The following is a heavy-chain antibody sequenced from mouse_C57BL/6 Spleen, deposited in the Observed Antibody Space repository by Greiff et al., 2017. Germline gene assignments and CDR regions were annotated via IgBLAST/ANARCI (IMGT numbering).Heavy chain of an antibody. J-gene: IGHJ2*01. CDR3: VGWLLQGY. CDR1: GYPFPDYE. V-gene: IGHV1-15*01. CDR2: IVPETGGT. Sequence: VQLQQSGAELVRPGASVTLSCKASGYPFPDYEMHWVQQTPVHGLEWIGAIVPETGGTAYNQKFKGKALLTADKSSSTAYMELRSLTSEVSAVDYCVGWLLQGYWGQGTTLTVSS. D-gene: IGHD2-3*01.